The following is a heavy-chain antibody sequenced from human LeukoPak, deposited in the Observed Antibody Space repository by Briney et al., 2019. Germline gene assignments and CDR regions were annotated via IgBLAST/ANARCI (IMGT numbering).Heavy chain of an antibody. J-gene: IGHJ4*02. CDR2: IYPGGSNG. D-gene: IGHD5-18*01. CDR1: GFDFTAYG. Sequence: GESLRISCKCSGFDFTAYGIAWVRQMPGKGLEWMGNIYPGGSNGRYSPSFQGQVTMSADKSITTVYLQWTSLKASDTAMYYCARHFHSAWFGFWGQGSLVTVSS. CDR3: ARHFHSAWFGF. V-gene: IGHV5-51*01.